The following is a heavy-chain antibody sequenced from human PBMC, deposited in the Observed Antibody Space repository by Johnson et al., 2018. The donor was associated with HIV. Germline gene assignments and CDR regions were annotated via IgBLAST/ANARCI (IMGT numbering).Heavy chain of an antibody. CDR1: GFTFSSYA. J-gene: IGHJ3*02. V-gene: IGHV3-30*04. CDR3: ASPGVVVVITRLGHDAFDI. CDR2: ISYDGSNK. Sequence: QVQLVESGGGVVQPGRSLRLSCAASGFTFSSYAMHWVRQAPGQGLEWVAVISYDGSNKYYADSVKGRFTISRDNANNSLYLQMNSLRAEDTAVYYCASPGVVVVITRLGHDAFDIWGQGTMVTVSS. D-gene: IGHD3-22*01.